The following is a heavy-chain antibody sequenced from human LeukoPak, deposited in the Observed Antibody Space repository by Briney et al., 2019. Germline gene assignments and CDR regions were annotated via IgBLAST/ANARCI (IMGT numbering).Heavy chain of an antibody. J-gene: IGHJ4*02. CDR3: ARVTGYMIEDYSDY. V-gene: IGHV4-38-2*02. CDR1: GYSISSGYY. Sequence: SETLSLTCTVSGYSISSGYYWGWIRQPPGKGLEWIGYIYYSGSTNYNPSLKSRVTISVETSKNQFSLKLSSVTAADTAVYYCARVTGYMIEDYSDYWGQGTLVTVSS. D-gene: IGHD3-22*01. CDR2: IYYSGST.